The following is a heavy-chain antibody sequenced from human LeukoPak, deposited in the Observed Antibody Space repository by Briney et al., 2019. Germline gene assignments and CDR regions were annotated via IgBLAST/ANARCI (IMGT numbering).Heavy chain of an antibody. CDR3: AKPTKMTTVVTAYFDY. J-gene: IGHJ4*02. V-gene: IGHV3-23*01. CDR1: GFTFSSYA. CDR2: ISGSGGST. D-gene: IGHD4-23*01. Sequence: HPGGSLRLSCAASGFTFSSYAMSWVRQAPGKGLEWVSAISGSGGSTYYADSVKGRFTISRDNSKNTLYLQMNSLRAEDTAVYYCAKPTKMTTVVTAYFDYWGQGTLVTVSS.